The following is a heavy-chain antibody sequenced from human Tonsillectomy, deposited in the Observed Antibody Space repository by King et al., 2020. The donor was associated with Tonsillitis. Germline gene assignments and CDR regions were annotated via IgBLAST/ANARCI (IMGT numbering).Heavy chain of an antibody. V-gene: IGHV3-21*01. CDR2: ISCSSSYI. CDR1: GFTFSSYT. J-gene: IGHJ4*02. Sequence: VQLVESGGGLVKPGGSLRLSCAASGFTFSSYTMNWVRQAPGKGLEWVSSISCSSSYIYYADSVKGRFTISRDNAKNSLYLKMNSLRAEDTAVYYCARDLRGPEPDMGYWGQGTLVTVSS. CDR3: ARDLRGPEPDMGY. D-gene: IGHD1-14*01.